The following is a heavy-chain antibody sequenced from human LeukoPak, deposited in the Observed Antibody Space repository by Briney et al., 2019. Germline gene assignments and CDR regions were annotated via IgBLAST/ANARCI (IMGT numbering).Heavy chain of an antibody. Sequence: SETLSLTCAVYGGSFSGYHWSWIRQPPGKGLEWIGEVNQSGSTKYNPSLKSRVTISEDTSKNQFSLKLSSVTAADTAVYYCARVTGYIVEDYFDYWGQGTLVTVSS. V-gene: IGHV4-34*01. CDR3: ARVTGYIVEDYFDY. CDR1: GGSFSGYH. D-gene: IGHD3-22*01. J-gene: IGHJ4*02. CDR2: VNQSGST.